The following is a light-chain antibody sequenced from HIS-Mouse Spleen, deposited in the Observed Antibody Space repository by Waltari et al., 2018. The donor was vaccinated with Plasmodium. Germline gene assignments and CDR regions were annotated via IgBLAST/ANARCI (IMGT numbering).Light chain of an antibody. V-gene: IGKV3-20*01. CDR1: QSVSSSY. Sequence: EIVLTQSPGTLSLSPGERATLSCRASQSVSSSYLAWYQQKPGKAPRLSIYGASSRATGIPDRFSGSGSGTDFTLTISRLEPEDFAVYYCQQYGSSPYTFGQGTKLEIK. J-gene: IGKJ2*01. CDR3: QQYGSSPYT. CDR2: GAS.